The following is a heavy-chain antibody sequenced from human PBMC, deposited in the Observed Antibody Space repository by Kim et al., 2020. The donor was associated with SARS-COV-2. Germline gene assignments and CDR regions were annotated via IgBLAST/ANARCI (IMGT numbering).Heavy chain of an antibody. CDR1: GFTFSSYR. CDR3: ARDQGSSTWYYYYGMDV. J-gene: IGHJ6*02. V-gene: IGHV3-21*01. D-gene: IGHD6-13*01. CDR2: ISSSSGYI. Sequence: GGSLRLSCAASGFTFSSYRMNWVRQAPGKGLEWVSCISSSSGYIYYADSVKGRSTISRDNAKNSLYLQMNSLRAEDTAVYYCARDQGSSTWYYYYGMDVWGQGTTVTVSS.